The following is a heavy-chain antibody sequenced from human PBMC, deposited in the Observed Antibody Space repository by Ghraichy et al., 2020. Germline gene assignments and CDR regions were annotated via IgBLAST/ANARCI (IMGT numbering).Heavy chain of an antibody. D-gene: IGHD5-24*01. V-gene: IGHV3-7*03. CDR3: ARDSILRDPPYESYGMDV. Sequence: ETLSLTCAASGFTFSSYWMSWVRQAPGKGLEWVANIKQDGSEKYYVDSVKGRFTISRDNAKNSLYLQMNSLRAEDTAVYYCARDSILRDPPYESYGMDVWGQGTTVTVSS. J-gene: IGHJ6*02. CDR2: IKQDGSEK. CDR1: GFTFSSYW.